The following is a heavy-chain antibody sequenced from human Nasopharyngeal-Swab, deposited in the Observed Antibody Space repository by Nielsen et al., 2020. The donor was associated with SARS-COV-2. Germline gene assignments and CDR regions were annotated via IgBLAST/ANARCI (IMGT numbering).Heavy chain of an antibody. J-gene: IGHJ6*03. CDR2: TYYRSKWYN. D-gene: IGHD5-12*01. CDR3: ARDGGGYSGYDYPLYHYYYMDV. V-gene: IGHV6-1*01. Sequence: WIRQSPSRGLEWLGRTYYRSKWYNDYAVSVKSRITINPDTSKNQFSLQLNSVTPEDTAVYYCARDGGGYSGYDYPLYHYYYMDVWGKGTTVTVSS.